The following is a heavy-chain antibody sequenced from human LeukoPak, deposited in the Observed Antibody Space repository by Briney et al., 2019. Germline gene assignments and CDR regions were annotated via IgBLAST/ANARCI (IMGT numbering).Heavy chain of an antibody. V-gene: IGHV3-73*01. Sequence: GSPRLSCAASGFTFSGSAIHWVRQASGKGLEWVGRIRSKANNYATTYAASVKGRFTISRDDSKNTVHLQMNSLKTEDTAVYWCTRRTGSGSYYFDYWGQGTLVTVSS. D-gene: IGHD3-10*01. CDR2: IRSKANNYAT. J-gene: IGHJ4*02. CDR1: GFTFSGSA. CDR3: TRRTGSGSYYFDY.